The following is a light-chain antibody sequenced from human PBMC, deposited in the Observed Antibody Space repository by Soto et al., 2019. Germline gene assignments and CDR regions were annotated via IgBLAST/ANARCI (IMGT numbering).Light chain of an antibody. V-gene: IGLV2-11*01. J-gene: IGLJ2*01. Sequence: QSVLTQPRAVSGSPGQSVTISCAGTSSDVGGYNYVSWYQQYPGKAPKLMISDVSKRPSGVPDRFSGSKSGNTASLTISGLQAEDAADYYCCSYSATYTPVVLGGGTKVTVL. CDR1: SSDVGGYNY. CDR2: DVS. CDR3: CSYSATYTPVV.